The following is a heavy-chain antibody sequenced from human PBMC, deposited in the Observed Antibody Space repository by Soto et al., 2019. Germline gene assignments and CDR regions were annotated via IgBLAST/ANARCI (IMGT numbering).Heavy chain of an antibody. CDR1: GFTFNTFE. CDR3: VKGGWLAF. D-gene: IGHD2-15*01. J-gene: IGHJ4*02. V-gene: IGHV3-23*01. Sequence: EVQLLESGGGLVQPGGSLRLSCAASGFTFNTFEMSWVRQAPGRGLEWVSFISTDSSRAYYADAVKGRFTISRDNSKHTLYLKMNSLTAEDTAVYGGVKGGWLAFWGQGTLVIVSS. CDR2: ISTDSSRA.